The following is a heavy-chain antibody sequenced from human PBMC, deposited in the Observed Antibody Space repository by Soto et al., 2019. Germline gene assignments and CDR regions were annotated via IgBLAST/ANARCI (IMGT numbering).Heavy chain of an antibody. Sequence: SETLSLTCTVSGGSISSYYWSWIRQPPGKGLEWIGYIYYSGSTNYNPSLKSRVTISVDTSKNQFSLKLSSVTAADTAVYYFSRGVLGYYDFWSGPRYFDYWGQGTLVTVPQ. CDR3: SRGVLGYYDFWSGPRYFDY. D-gene: IGHD3-3*01. V-gene: IGHV4-59*01. J-gene: IGHJ4*02. CDR2: IYYSGST. CDR1: GGSISSYY.